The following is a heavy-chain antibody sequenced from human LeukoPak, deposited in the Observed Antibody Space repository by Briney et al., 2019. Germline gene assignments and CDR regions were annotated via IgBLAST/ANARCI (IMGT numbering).Heavy chain of an antibody. V-gene: IGHV3-21*01. CDR2: ISSSSSHI. J-gene: IGHJ3*01. CDR3: ARDLGYCSSTSCSLT. CDR1: GFTFSSYA. Sequence: GGSLRLSCAASGFTFSSYAMSWVRQAPGKGLEWVSSISSSSSHIYYADSVKGRFTISRDNAKNSLYLQMNSLRAEDTAVYYCARDLGYCSSTSCSLTWGQGTMVTVSS. D-gene: IGHD2-2*01.